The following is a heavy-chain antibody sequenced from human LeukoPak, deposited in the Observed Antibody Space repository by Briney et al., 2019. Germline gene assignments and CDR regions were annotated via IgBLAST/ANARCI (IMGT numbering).Heavy chain of an antibody. CDR3: ARVNYGGNSFSDY. CDR2: ISSSSSYT. V-gene: IGHV3-11*06. J-gene: IGHJ4*02. D-gene: IGHD4-23*01. Sequence: GGSLRLSCAASGFTFSDYYMSWIRQAPGKGLEWVSYISSSSSYTNYADSVKGRFTISRDNAKNSLYLQMNSLRAEDTAVYYCARVNYGGNSFSDYWGQGTLVTVSS. CDR1: GFTFSDYY.